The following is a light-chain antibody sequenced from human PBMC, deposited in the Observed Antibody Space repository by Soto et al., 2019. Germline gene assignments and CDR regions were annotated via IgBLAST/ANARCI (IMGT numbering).Light chain of an antibody. V-gene: IGLV2-14*01. CDR2: DVS. J-gene: IGLJ2*01. CDR1: SSDVGGYNF. CDR3: SSYTSGSTPLV. Sequence: QSALTQPASVSGSPGQSITISCTGTSSDVGGYNFVSWYQQHPGRAPKLMICDVSNRPSGVSNRFSGSKSGNTASLTIAGLQAEDEADYYCSSYTSGSTPLVFGGGTEVTVL.